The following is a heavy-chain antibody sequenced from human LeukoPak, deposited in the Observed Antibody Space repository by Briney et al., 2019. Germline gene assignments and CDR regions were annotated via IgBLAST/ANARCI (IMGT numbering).Heavy chain of an antibody. J-gene: IGHJ4*02. D-gene: IGHD1-14*01. Sequence: GGSLRLSCAASGFTFSSYDIHWVRQAPGKGLEWVAFIRYGGSNKYYADSVRGRFTISRDNSKNTLYLQMNSLRAEDTAVYSCARGAWSENPFDYWGQGTLVTVSS. V-gene: IGHV3-30*02. CDR3: ARGAWSENPFDY. CDR1: GFTFSSYD. CDR2: IRYGGSNK.